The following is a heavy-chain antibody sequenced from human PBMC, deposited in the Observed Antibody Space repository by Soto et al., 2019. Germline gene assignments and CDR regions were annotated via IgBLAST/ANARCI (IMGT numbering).Heavy chain of an antibody. V-gene: IGHV1-18*01. Sequence: ASVKVSCKASGYTFTSYGISWVRQAPGQGLEWMGWISAYNGNTNYAQKLQGRVTMTTDTSTSTAYMELRSLRSDDTAVYYCARSGQPRSYYYYYYGMDVWGQGTTVTVSS. J-gene: IGHJ6*02. CDR3: ARSGQPRSYYYYYYGMDV. CDR2: ISAYNGNT. D-gene: IGHD3-10*01. CDR1: GYTFTSYG.